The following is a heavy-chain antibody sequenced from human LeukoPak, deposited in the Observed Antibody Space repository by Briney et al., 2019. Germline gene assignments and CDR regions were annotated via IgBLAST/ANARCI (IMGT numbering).Heavy chain of an antibody. CDR2: IRYDGSNK. J-gene: IGHJ4*02. Sequence: GGSLRLSCAASGFTFSSYGMHWVRQAPGKGLEWVAFIRYDGSNKYYADSVKGRFTISRDNSKNTLYLQMNSLRAEDTAVYYCAKGSSLLYDFWIYWGQGTLVAVSS. V-gene: IGHV3-30*02. CDR3: AKGSSLLYDFWIY. CDR1: GFTFSSYG. D-gene: IGHD3-3*01.